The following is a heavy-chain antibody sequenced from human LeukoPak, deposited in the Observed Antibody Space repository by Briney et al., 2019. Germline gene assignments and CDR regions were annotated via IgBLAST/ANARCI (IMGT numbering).Heavy chain of an antibody. J-gene: IGHJ5*02. CDR3: ARVLSGSWDWFDP. CDR1: GFTFSRYW. Sequence: GGSLRLSCAASGFTFSRYWIHWVRQAPGKGLEWVSRINPDGSTTTYADSVKGRFTLSRDNAENTVYLQMNSLRAEDTAVYYCARVLSGSWDWFDPWGQGTLVTVSS. CDR2: INPDGSTT. V-gene: IGHV3-74*01. D-gene: IGHD3-22*01.